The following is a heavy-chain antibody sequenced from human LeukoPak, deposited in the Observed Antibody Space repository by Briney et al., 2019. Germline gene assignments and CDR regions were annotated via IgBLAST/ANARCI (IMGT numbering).Heavy chain of an antibody. Sequence: ASVKVSCKASGYTFTSYGISWVRQAPGQGLEWMGWISAYNGNTNYAQKLQGRVTMTTDTSTSTAYMELRSLRSDDTAVYYCARGQYYYDSSGYYGGDYWGQGTLVTVSS. V-gene: IGHV1-18*01. J-gene: IGHJ4*02. CDR3: ARGQYYYDSSGYYGGDY. CDR2: ISAYNGNT. CDR1: GYTFTSYG. D-gene: IGHD3-22*01.